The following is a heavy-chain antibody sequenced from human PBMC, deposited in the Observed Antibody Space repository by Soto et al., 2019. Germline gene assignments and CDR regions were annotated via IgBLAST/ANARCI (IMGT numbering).Heavy chain of an antibody. J-gene: IGHJ4*02. CDR1: GFTFDDCS. V-gene: IGHV3-9*01. CDR2: ISWDSGTI. Sequence: EVQLVESGGGLVQPGKFLRLSCVASGFTFDDCSIPWVRQAPGKGLEWVSGISWDSGTIVYADSVKGRFSISRDGAKNSLYLQMNSLRVEDAALYYCVQGRYPTMASPLDHWGQGTLVTVSS. D-gene: IGHD5-12*01. CDR3: VQGRYPTMASPLDH.